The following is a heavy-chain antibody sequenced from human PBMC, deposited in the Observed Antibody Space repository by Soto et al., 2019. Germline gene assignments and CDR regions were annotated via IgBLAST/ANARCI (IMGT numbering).Heavy chain of an antibody. J-gene: IGHJ3*02. Sequence: EVQLLESGGGLVQPGGSLRLSCAASGFTFSSYAMSWVRQAPGKGLEWVSAISGSGGSTYYADSVKGRFTISRDNSKNTLYLQMSSLSAEDTAVYYCAKGRWDIVVVPSAMTAFDIWGQGTMVTVSS. CDR2: ISGSGGST. V-gene: IGHV3-23*01. CDR3: AKGRWDIVVVPSAMTAFDI. CDR1: GFTFSSYA. D-gene: IGHD2-2*01.